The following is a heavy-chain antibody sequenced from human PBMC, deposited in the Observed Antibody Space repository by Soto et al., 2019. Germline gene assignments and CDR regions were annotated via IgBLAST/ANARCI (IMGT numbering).Heavy chain of an antibody. V-gene: IGHV3-23*01. D-gene: IGHD3-16*02. CDR1: GFTLSMSA. CDR3: AKDRGIIVKAGDAFDV. J-gene: IGHJ3*01. Sequence: SLRLSCASSGFTLSMSAVNWVRQAPGKGLEWVSYISDSGDRTYYADSVKGRFTISRDRSKNTVSLQMDSLRAEDTAVYYCAKDRGIIVKAGDAFDVWGQGTKVTVSS. CDR2: ISDSGDRT.